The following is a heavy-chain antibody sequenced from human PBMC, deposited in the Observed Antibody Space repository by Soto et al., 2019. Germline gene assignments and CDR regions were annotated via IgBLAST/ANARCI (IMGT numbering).Heavy chain of an antibody. D-gene: IGHD3-9*01. CDR2: IYDSGST. Sequence: QVQLQESGPGLVKPSQTLSLMCTVSGGSISSGGHYWYWIRQPPGKGLECIGHIYDSGSTYYSPSLKSRVTMSVGTSKSQFSLKLSSVTAADTAVYYCARGNFDWSIDYWGQGPLVTVSS. V-gene: IGHV4-31*03. CDR1: GGSISSGGHY. CDR3: ARGNFDWSIDY. J-gene: IGHJ4*02.